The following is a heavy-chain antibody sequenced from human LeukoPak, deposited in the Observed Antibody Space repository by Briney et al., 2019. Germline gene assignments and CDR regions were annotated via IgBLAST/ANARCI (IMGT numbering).Heavy chain of an antibody. Sequence: AGGSLRLSCAASGFTVSSNYMSWVRQAPGVGLEWVSVIYSGGSTYYADSVKGRFTISRDNSKNTLYLQMNSLRAEDTAVYYCARDFGGLRYFDYWGQGTLVTVSS. J-gene: IGHJ4*02. CDR3: ARDFGGLRYFDY. V-gene: IGHV3-66*02. CDR1: GFTVSSNY. D-gene: IGHD5-12*01. CDR2: IYSGGST.